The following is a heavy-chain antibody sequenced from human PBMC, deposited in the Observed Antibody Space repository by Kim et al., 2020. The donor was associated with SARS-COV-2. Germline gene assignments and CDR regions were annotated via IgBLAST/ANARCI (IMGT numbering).Heavy chain of an antibody. CDR1: GFTFTSSA. V-gene: IGHV1-58*02. CDR2: IVVGSGNT. CDR3: AAVSWGDYYYYYGMDV. J-gene: IGHJ6*02. Sequence: SVNVSCKASGFTFTSSAMQWVRQARGQRLEWIGWIVVGSGNTNYAQKFQERVTITRDMSTSTAYMELSSLRSEDTAVYYCAAVSWGDYYYYYGMDVWGQGTTVTVSS. D-gene: IGHD1-26*01.